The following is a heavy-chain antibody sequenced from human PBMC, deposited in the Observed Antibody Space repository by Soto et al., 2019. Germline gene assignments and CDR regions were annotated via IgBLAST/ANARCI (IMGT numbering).Heavy chain of an antibody. J-gene: IGHJ3*02. V-gene: IGHV3-23*01. Sequence: EVQLLESGGGLVQPGGSLRLSCAASGFTFSSYAMSWVRQAPGKGLEWVSVISGSGGSTYYADSVKGRFTISRDNSKNTLSLQMNSLRAEDTAIYYCARTNGEPDAFEIWGQGTMVTVSS. CDR2: ISGSGGST. CDR3: ARTNGEPDAFEI. CDR1: GFTFSSYA. D-gene: IGHD2-8*01.